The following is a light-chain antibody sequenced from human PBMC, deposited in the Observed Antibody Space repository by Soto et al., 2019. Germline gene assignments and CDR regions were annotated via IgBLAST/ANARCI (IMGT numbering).Light chain of an antibody. CDR1: SSNLGAGHA. Sequence: QSVLTQPPSVSGAPDQRITISCTGRSSNLGAGHAVHWYQHLPGTVPKLLIYANDSRPSGVPDRFSGSRSGTSASLAITGLQADDEADYYCQSYDSGLSVDVFGTGTKLTVL. J-gene: IGLJ1*01. V-gene: IGLV1-40*01. CDR2: AND. CDR3: QSYDSGLSVDV.